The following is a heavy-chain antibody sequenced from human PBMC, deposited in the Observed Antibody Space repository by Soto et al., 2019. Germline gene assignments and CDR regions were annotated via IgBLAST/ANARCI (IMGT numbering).Heavy chain of an antibody. V-gene: IGHV3-30*18. CDR3: AKEGSRDWPPYGYYYGMDV. Sequence: QVQLVESGGGVVQPGRSLRLSCAASGFTFSNYGMPWVRQAPGKGLEWVAVISYDGSTKYYADSVKGRFTISRDNSKNTLYLQVNSLRADDTAVYSCAKEGSRDWPPYGYYYGMDVWGQGTTVTVSS. CDR1: GFTFSNYG. CDR2: ISYDGSTK. D-gene: IGHD2-21*02. J-gene: IGHJ6*02.